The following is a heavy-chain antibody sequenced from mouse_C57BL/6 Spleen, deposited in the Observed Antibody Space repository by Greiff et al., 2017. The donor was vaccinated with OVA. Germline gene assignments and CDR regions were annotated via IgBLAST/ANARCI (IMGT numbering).Heavy chain of an antibody. D-gene: IGHD1-3*01. V-gene: IGHV1-80*01. CDR2: IYPGDGAI. J-gene: IGHJ2*01. CDR3: ARRGYNTTGNYFDY. CDR1: GYAFSCYW. Sequence: QVQLQQSGAELVKPGASVKLSCKASGYAFSCYWMHWVKQRPGKGLEWIGQIYPGDGAINYNGKFKGKGTLTADKSSRTAYMQLSSLTSEDSAVYFCARRGYNTTGNYFDYWGQSTTLTVSS.